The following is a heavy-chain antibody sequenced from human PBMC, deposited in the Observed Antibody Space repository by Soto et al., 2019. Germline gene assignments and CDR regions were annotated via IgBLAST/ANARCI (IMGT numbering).Heavy chain of an antibody. CDR1: GFTFSDAA. V-gene: IGHV3-73*01. Sequence: GGSLRLSCAASGFTFSDAAIHWVRQASGKGLEWVGRMRSKANSNTIAYAASVKGRFIISRDDSKNTAYLQMNSLKTEDTAVYYCTPDRVAGYCSSSSCYAFWGQGT. CDR2: MRSKANSNTI. D-gene: IGHD2-2*01. J-gene: IGHJ4*02. CDR3: TPDRVAGYCSSSSCYAF.